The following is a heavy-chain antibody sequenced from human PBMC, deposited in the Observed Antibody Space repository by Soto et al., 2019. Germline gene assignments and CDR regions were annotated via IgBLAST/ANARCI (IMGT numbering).Heavy chain of an antibody. CDR3: ARTVVPAATGYYYGMDV. CDR2: INHSGST. D-gene: IGHD2-2*01. Sequence: SETLSLTCAVYGGSFSGYYWSWIRQPPGKGLEWIGEINHSGSTNYNPSLKSRVTISVDTSKNQFSLKLGSVTAADTAVYYCARTVVPAATGYYYGMDVWGQGTTVTVSS. CDR1: GGSFSGYY. V-gene: IGHV4-34*01. J-gene: IGHJ6*02.